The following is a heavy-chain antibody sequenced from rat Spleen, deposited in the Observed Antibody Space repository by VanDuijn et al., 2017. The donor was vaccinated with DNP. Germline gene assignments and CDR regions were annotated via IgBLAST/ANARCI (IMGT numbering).Heavy chain of an antibody. CDR3: TRHGVRVWFDY. CDR1: GFTFSYYW. V-gene: IGHV5-31*01. CDR2: ITSNGGAT. D-gene: IGHD4-3*01. J-gene: IGHJ3*01. Sequence: EVQLMESGGDLVQPGKSLKLSCVASGFTFSYYWMTWVRQVPGKGLEWLASITSNGGATYYLDSVKGRFTISRDNAKSTLYLQMDSLRSEDTATYYCTRHGVRVWFDYWGQGTLVTVSS.